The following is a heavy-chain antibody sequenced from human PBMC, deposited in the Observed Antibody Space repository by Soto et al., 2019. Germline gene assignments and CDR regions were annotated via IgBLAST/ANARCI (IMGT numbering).Heavy chain of an antibody. J-gene: IGHJ5*02. CDR1: GFTFSSYA. Sequence: LRLSCAASGFTFSSYAMHWVRQAPGKGLEWVAVISYDGSNKYYADSVKGRFTISRDNSKNTLYLQMNSLRAEDTAVYYCARENTNYYYDRPGFRSWFDTWGQGTLVTVSS. V-gene: IGHV3-30-3*01. D-gene: IGHD3-22*01. CDR2: ISYDGSNK. CDR3: ARENTNYYYDRPGFRSWFDT.